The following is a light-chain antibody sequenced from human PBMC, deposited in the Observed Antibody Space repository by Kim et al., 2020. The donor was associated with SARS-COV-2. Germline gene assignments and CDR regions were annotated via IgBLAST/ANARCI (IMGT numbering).Light chain of an antibody. J-gene: IGKJ1*01. CDR1: QSGSSN. V-gene: IGKV3-15*01. Sequence: SPGESTTPSCRASQSGSSNLAWYQQKPGQAPRLLIYGASTRATGIPARFSGSGSGTEFTLTISSLQSEDFAVYYCQQYNNWPPGTFGQGTKVDIK. CDR2: GAS. CDR3: QQYNNWPPGT.